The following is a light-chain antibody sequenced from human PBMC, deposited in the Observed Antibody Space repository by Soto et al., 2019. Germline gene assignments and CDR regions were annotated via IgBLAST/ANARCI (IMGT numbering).Light chain of an antibody. CDR1: SSNIGAGYD. CDR3: SSYTDINTVL. J-gene: IGLJ2*01. V-gene: IGLV1-40*01. CDR2: GNS. Sequence: QSVLTQPPSVSGAPGQRVTISCTGSSSNIGAGYDVHWYQQLPGTAPKLLIYGNSNRPSGVPDRFSGSKSGTSASLAITGLQAEDEADYYCSSYTDINTVLFGGGTKLTVL.